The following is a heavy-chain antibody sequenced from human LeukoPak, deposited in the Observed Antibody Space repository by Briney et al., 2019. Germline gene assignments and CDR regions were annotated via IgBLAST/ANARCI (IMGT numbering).Heavy chain of an antibody. J-gene: IGHJ4*02. D-gene: IGHD4-11*01. Sequence: GGSLRLSCAASGFTFSTSWMGWVRRTPGKGLEWVADIKPDGSEIYYVDSVKGRFTISRDNAKKSLYLQMNSLSAEDTAVYSCARDYSDWGQGTLVTVSS. CDR3: ARDYSD. V-gene: IGHV3-7*05. CDR2: IKPDGSEI. CDR1: GFTFSTSW.